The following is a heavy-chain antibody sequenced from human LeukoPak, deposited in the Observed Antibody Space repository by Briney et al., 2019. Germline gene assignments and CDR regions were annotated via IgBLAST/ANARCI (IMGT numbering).Heavy chain of an antibody. V-gene: IGHV4-59*08. D-gene: IGHD6-13*01. CDR2: IYYSGST. J-gene: IGHJ6*02. Sequence: EALSLTCPVSGGPFSSYHRRWIPQPPGKGLEGVGYIYYSGSTTYNPSLQSQVTISVDASTNQFSLKLSPVTAADTAVYYCARHQNSSSWYSYYYYYGMDVWGQETTVTVSS. CDR3: ARHQNSSSWYSYYYYYGMDV. CDR1: GGPFSSYH.